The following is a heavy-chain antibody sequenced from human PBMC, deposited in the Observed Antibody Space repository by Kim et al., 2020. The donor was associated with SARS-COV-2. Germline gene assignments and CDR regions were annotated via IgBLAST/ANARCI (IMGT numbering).Heavy chain of an antibody. CDR2: IIPIFGTA. CDR1: GGTFSSYA. V-gene: IGHV1-69*13. D-gene: IGHD6-13*01. Sequence: SVKVSCKASGGTFSSYAISWVRQAPGQGLEWMGGIIPIFGTANYAQKFQGRVTITADESTSTAYMELSSLRSEDTAVYYRAREKGGLSSSWGAFDYWGQGTLVTVSS. J-gene: IGHJ4*02. CDR3: AREKGGLSSSWGAFDY.